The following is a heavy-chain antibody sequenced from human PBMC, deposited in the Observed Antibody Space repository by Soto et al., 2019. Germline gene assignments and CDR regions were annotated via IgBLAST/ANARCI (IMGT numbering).Heavy chain of an antibody. V-gene: IGHV4-39*01. Sequence: SETLSLPCTVSGGSISSSSYYWGWIRQPPGKGLEWIGSIYYSGSTYYNPSLKSRVTISVDTSKNQFSLKLSSVTAADTAVYYCARNRLPDYYDSSGHDPPSGWFDPWGQGTLVTVSS. CDR1: GGSISSSSYY. CDR2: IYYSGST. D-gene: IGHD3-22*01. CDR3: ARNRLPDYYDSSGHDPPSGWFDP. J-gene: IGHJ5*02.